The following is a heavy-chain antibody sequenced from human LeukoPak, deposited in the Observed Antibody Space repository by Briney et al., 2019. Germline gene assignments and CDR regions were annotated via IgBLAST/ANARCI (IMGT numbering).Heavy chain of an antibody. J-gene: IGHJ3*01. CDR2: IRAGGDTT. Sequence: PGGSLRLSCTASGFTFRTYAMIWVRQAPGKGLEWVSAIRAGGDTTVYADAVRGRLTISRDNSNNALYLQMNELRADDTAVYYCARDPNGDYIGAFDFWGQGTMVTVS. CDR1: GFTFRTYA. D-gene: IGHD4-17*01. V-gene: IGHV3-23*01. CDR3: ARDPNGDYIGAFDF.